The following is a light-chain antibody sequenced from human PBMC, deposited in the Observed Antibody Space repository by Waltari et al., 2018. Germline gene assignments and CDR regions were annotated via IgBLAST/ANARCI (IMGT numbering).Light chain of an antibody. CDR3: CSYAGSRV. CDR1: SSDVGSYNL. J-gene: IGLJ1*01. V-gene: IGLV2-23*01. Sequence: QSALTQPASVSGSPGQSITISCTGPSSDVGSYNLVSWYQQHPGKAPKLMIYEGSKRPSGVSNRFSGSKSGNTASLTISGLQAEDEADYYCCSYAGSRVFGTGTKVTVL. CDR2: EGS.